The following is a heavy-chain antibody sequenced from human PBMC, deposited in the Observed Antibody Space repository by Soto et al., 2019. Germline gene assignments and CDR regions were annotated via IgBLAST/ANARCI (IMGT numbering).Heavy chain of an antibody. V-gene: IGHV4-61*01. CDR2: IYYSGTT. J-gene: IGHJ4*02. Sequence: PSENLSLTSNVSGDSVSSGSYYWTWVRQPPGKGLEWIGNIYYSGTTNYNPSLQNRVTISIDTSKNQYFLKLTSVTAADAALYYFARDIRGYSRDLDYWGQGTQVTVSS. CDR3: ARDIRGYSRDLDY. D-gene: IGHD5-18*01. CDR1: GDSVSSGSYY.